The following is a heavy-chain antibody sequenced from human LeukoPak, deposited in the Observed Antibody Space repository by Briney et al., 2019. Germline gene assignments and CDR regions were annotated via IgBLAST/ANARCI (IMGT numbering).Heavy chain of an antibody. Sequence: GGSLRLSCAASGFTFSSYSMNWVRQAPGKGLEWVSSISSSSSYIYYADSVKGRFTISRDNAKDTLYLQMNSLRGDDTAVYYCARESGWWTPFDYWGQGTLVTISS. CDR1: GFTFSSYS. J-gene: IGHJ4*02. V-gene: IGHV3-21*01. D-gene: IGHD2-15*01. CDR2: ISSSSSYI. CDR3: ARESGWWTPFDY.